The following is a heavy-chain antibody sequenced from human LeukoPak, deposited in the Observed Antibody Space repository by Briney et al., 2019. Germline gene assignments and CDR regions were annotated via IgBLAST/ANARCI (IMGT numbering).Heavy chain of an antibody. CDR1: GYTFTSYG. CDR2: ISAYNGNT. D-gene: IGHD6-6*01. V-gene: IGHV1-18*01. Sequence: ASVKVSCKASGYTFTSYGISWVRQAPGQGLEWMGWISAYNGNTNHAQKLQGRVTMTTDTSTSTAYMELRSLRSDDTAVYYCARLAARPHYYYYGMDVWGQGTTVTVSS. CDR3: ARLAARPHYYYYGMDV. J-gene: IGHJ6*02.